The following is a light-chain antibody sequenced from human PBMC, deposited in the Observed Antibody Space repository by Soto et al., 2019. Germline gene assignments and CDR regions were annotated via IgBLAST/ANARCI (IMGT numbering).Light chain of an antibody. Sequence: QSVLAQPPSASGTPGQRVTISCSGSISNIGRNSVFWYQHLPGTAPRLLIIRSDQRPSAVPDRFSGSKSGTTASLAISGLRYADEDDYYCASWDDSLRAVVFGGGTKLTVL. J-gene: IGLJ3*02. V-gene: IGLV1-47*01. CDR2: RSD. CDR3: ASWDDSLRAVV. CDR1: ISNIGRNS.